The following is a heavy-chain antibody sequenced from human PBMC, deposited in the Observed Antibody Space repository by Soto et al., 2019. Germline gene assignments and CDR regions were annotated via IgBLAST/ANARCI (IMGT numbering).Heavy chain of an antibody. CDR2: IYYSGST. Sequence: SETLSLTCTVSGGSISSYYWSWIRQPPGKGLEWIGYIYYSGSTNYNPSLKSRVTISVDTSKNQFSLKLSSVTAADTAVYYCARGLRYFDWLLAFDYWGQGTLVTVS. CDR3: ARGLRYFDWLLAFDY. J-gene: IGHJ4*02. CDR1: GGSISSYY. D-gene: IGHD3-9*01. V-gene: IGHV4-59*01.